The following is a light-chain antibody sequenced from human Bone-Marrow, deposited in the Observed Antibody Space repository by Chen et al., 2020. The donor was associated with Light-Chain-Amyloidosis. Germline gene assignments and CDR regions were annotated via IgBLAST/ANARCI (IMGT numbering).Light chain of an antibody. CDR2: LGS. Sequence: DIVRTQSPLALPVTPGEPASISCRSSQSLLHSNGHTYLDWYLQKPGQSPQVLIYLGSERASGVPDRFSGSGSGTDFTLKISRVEAEDVGVYYCMQALQTPLTFGGGTKVEIK. CDR3: MQALQTPLT. J-gene: IGKJ4*01. V-gene: IGKV2-28*01. CDR1: QSLLHSNGHTY.